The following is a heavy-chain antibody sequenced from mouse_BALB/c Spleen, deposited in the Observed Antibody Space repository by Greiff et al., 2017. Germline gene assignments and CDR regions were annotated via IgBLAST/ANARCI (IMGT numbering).Heavy chain of an antibody. J-gene: IGHJ4*01. CDR2: INPGSGGT. CDR3: ARAVGYAMDY. V-gene: IGHV1-54*01. D-gene: IGHD1-1*02. CDR1: GYAFTNYL. Sequence: QVQLKESGAELVRPGTSVKVSCKASGYAFTNYLIEWVKQRPGQGLEWIGVINPGSGGTNYNEKFKGKATLTADKSSSTAYMQLSSLTSDDSAVYFCARAVGYAMDYWGQGTSVTVSS.